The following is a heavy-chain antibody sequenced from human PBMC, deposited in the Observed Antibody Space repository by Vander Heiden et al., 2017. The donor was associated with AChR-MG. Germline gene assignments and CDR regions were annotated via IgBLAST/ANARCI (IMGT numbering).Heavy chain of an antibody. J-gene: IGHJ3*02. D-gene: IGHD3-22*01. CDR1: GFTFSSYS. CDR3: AREGDRDDSSQHAFDI. V-gene: IGHV3-21*01. Sequence: EVQLVESGGGLVKPGGSLRLSCAASGFTFSSYSMNWVRQAPGKGLEWVSSISSSSSYIYYADSVKGRFTISRDNAKNSLYLQMNSLRAEDTAVYYCAREGDRDDSSQHAFDIWGQGTMVTVSS. CDR2: ISSSSSYI.